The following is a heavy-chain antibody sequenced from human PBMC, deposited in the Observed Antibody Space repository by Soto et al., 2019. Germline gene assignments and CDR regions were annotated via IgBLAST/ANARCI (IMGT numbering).Heavy chain of an antibody. CDR3: ARESFSASPNCFDY. Sequence: GGTLRLSCAASGFAFSNYDMNWFRQAPGEGLEGVSYLSLSGSTIYYADSVKGRFTISRDDAKNSLYLQMDSLRADDTAVYYCARESFSASPNCFDYWGQGTLVTVSS. CDR1: GFAFSNYD. V-gene: IGHV3-48*03. J-gene: IGHJ4*02. CDR2: LSLSGSTI. D-gene: IGHD3-3*02.